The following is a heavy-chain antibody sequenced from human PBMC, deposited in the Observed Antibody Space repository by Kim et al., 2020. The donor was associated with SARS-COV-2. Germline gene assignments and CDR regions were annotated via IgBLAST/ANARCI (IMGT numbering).Heavy chain of an antibody. D-gene: IGHD2-15*01. CDR1: GGSFSGYY. Sequence: SETLSLTCAVYGGSFSGYYWSWIRQPPGKGLEWIGEINHSGSTNYNPSLKSRVTISVDTSKNQFSLKLSSVTAADTAVYYCARGDGYCSGGSCYFRASHRNAWFDPWGQGTLVTVSS. J-gene: IGHJ5*02. CDR2: INHSGST. V-gene: IGHV4-34*01. CDR3: ARGDGYCSGGSCYFRASHRNAWFDP.